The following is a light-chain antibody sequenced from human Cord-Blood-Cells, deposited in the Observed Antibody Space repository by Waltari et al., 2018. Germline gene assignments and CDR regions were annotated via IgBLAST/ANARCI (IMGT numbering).Light chain of an antibody. V-gene: IGKV2D-29*02. CDR3: MQSIQLPLT. CDR1: QSLLHSDGKTY. CDR2: EVS. J-gene: IGKJ3*01. Sequence: DIVMTQTPLSLSVTPGQPASISCKSSQSLLHSDGKTYLYWYLQKPGQSPQLLIYEVSNRCSGVPDRFSGSGSGTDFTLKISQVEAEDVGVYYCMQSIQLPLTFGPGTKVDIK.